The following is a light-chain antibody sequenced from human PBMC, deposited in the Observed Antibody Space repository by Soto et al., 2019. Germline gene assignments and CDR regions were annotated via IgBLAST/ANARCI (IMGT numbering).Light chain of an antibody. J-gene: IGLJ2*01. Sequence: QSALTQPASVSGSPGQSITISCTGTSSDVGGSNFVSWYQQHPGKAPKLMIYDVNNRPSGVPNRFSGSKSGNTASLTIFGLLAEDEADYYCSSHTSSSTLVFRGGTKLTVL. V-gene: IGLV2-14*01. CDR2: DVN. CDR3: SSHTSSSTLV. CDR1: SSDVGGSNF.